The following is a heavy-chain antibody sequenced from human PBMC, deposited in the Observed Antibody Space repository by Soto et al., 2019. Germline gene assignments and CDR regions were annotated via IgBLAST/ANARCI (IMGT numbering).Heavy chain of an antibody. D-gene: IGHD6-19*01. CDR1: GFTFSSYA. Sequence: EVQLLESGGGLVQPGGSLRLSCAASGFTFSSYAMSWVRQAPGKGLEWVSAISGSGGSTYYADSVKGRFTISRDNSKNTLYLQMNSLRAEDTAVYYCAKVKGSGWYGRTAIFDYWGQGTLVTVSS. CDR2: ISGSGGST. J-gene: IGHJ4*02. CDR3: AKVKGSGWYGRTAIFDY. V-gene: IGHV3-23*01.